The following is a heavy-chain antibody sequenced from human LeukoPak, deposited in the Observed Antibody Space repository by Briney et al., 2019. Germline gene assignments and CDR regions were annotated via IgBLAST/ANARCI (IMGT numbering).Heavy chain of an antibody. CDR2: ICWNSGSI. J-gene: IGHJ4*02. V-gene: IGHV3-9*01. D-gene: IGHD3-22*01. CDR3: AKGTKVVVITAFDY. Sequence: VRCPRLSCAASGFTFADDAMYSVRDALREGLWWVSGICWNSGSIGYEDSVKGRFTISRDNAKNSLYLQMNTLRAEDTALFYCAKGTKVVVITAFDYWGQGTLVTVGS. CDR1: GFTFADDA.